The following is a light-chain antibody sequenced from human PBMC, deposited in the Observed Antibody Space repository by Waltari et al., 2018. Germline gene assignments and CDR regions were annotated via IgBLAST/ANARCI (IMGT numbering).Light chain of an antibody. CDR1: ETVCSSY. J-gene: IGKJ2*01. CDR2: GTS. V-gene: IGKV3-20*01. Sequence: EILLTPSPGTLSLFPGERATLSCRSSETVCSSYLAWFQQRPGLPPRLLIYGTSTRDTGIPDRFSGSGSGTDFTLTISRLEAEDFATFYCQQYGSVPYTFGQGTKLEIK. CDR3: QQYGSVPYT.